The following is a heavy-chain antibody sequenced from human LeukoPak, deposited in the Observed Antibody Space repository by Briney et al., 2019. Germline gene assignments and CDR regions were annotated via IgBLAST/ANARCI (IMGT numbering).Heavy chain of an antibody. J-gene: IGHJ4*02. D-gene: IGHD4-17*01. CDR2: INPNSGGT. CDR3: ARDYENRRLPFDY. V-gene: IGHV1-2*02. Sequence: ASVKVSCKASGYTFTGYYMHWVRQAPGQGLEWMGWINPNSGGTNYAQKFQGRVTMTRDTSISTAYMELSRLRSDDTAVYYCARDYENRRLPFDYWGQGTLVTVSS. CDR1: GYTFTGYY.